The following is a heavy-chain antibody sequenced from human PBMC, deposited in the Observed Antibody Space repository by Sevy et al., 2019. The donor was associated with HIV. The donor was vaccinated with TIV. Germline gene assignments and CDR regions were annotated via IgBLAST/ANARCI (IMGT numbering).Heavy chain of an antibody. CDR2: LYIRGTT. CDR3: ARELSDYGMDV. V-gene: IGHV4-61*02. J-gene: IGHJ6*02. CDR1: GGSIRSGHYY. Sequence: SETLSLTCNVSGGSIRSGHYYWSWIRQPAGKGLEWIGRLYIRGTTNYNPSLKSRITMSVDTSKNQFSLKLSSVTATDTAVYYCARELSDYGMDVWGQGTTVTVSS.